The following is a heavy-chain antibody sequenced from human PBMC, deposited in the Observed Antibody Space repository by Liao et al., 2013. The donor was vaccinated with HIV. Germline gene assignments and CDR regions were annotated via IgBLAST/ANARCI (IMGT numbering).Heavy chain of an antibody. D-gene: IGHD2-2*01. V-gene: IGHV4-59*12. J-gene: IGHJ5*02. CDR2: FYYSGSS. CDR3: ARDRIVVVPAANWFDP. Sequence: QVQVQESGPGLVKPSETLSLTCTVSVGSISTYYWSWIRQPPGKGLEWIGHFYYSGSSNYNPSLKSRVTMSIDTSKNHFALKLSSVTAADTAVYYCARDRIVVVPAANWFDPWGQGTLVTVSS. CDR1: VGSISTYY.